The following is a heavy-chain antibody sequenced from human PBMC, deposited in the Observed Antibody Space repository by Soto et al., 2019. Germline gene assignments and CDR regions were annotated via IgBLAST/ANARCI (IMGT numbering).Heavy chain of an antibody. CDR3: ARDLAAGDY. CDR2: INTLGGST. V-gene: IGHV1-46*01. J-gene: IGHJ4*02. D-gene: IGHD6-13*01. CDR1: GYIFTNYY. Sequence: QVHLVQSGAEVKNPGASVKLSCKASGYIFTNYYIHWVRQAPGQGLEWMAIINTLGGSTNYAQKFLGRVTLARDTFTNTVYMELSSLRSEDTAIYYCARDLAAGDYWGQGTLVTVSS.